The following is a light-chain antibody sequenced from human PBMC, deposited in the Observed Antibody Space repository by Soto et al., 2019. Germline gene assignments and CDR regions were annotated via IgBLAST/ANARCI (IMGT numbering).Light chain of an antibody. CDR2: DAS. Sequence: EVVLTQSPGSLSLSPGERATLSCRASQSVISSYLAWYQQKPGQAPRLLIYDASNRATGIPARFSGSGSGTDFTLTISSLEPEDFAVYYCQQRSNWPPITFGQGTRLEIK. CDR1: QSVISSY. J-gene: IGKJ5*01. V-gene: IGKV3-11*01. CDR3: QQRSNWPPIT.